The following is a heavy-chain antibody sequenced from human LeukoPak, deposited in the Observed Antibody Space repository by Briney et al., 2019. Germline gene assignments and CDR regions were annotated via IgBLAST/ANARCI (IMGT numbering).Heavy chain of an antibody. CDR1: GVSISSYY. CDR3: ARENGYNYDY. CDR2: IYYTGST. Sequence: SETLSLTCTVSGVSISSYYWSWIRQPPGKGLEWIGSIYYTGSTNYNPSLKSRVTISVHTSKNQFSLRLHSVTAADTAAYYCARENGYNYDYWGQGTLVTVSS. D-gene: IGHD5-24*01. V-gene: IGHV4-59*01. J-gene: IGHJ4*02.